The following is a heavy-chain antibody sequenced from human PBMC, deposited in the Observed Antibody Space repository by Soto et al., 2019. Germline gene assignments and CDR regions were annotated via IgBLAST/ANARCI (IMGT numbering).Heavy chain of an antibody. CDR2: ISSSSSYI. CDR3: ARRGRGYSYGYSLNGLYYFDY. D-gene: IGHD5-18*01. J-gene: IGHJ4*02. V-gene: IGHV3-21*01. Sequence: PGGSLRLSCAASGFTFSSYSMNWVRQAPGKGLEWVSSISSSSSYIYYADSVKGRFTISRDNAKNSLYLQMNSLRAEDTAVYYCARRGRGYSYGYSLNGLYYFDYWGQGTLVTVSS. CDR1: GFTFSSYS.